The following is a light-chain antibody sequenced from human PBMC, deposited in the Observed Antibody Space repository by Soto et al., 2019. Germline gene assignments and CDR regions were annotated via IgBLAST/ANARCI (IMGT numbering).Light chain of an antibody. CDR3: MQARQTPPT. V-gene: IGKV2-28*01. CDR1: QSLLHSDGYNY. Sequence: DIVMTQSPVSLPVTSGEPASISCKSHQSLLHSDGYNYLDWYLQKPGQSPQLLIYLGSNRASGVPDRFSGSGSGTDFTLKISRVEAEDVGVYYCMQARQTPPTFGQGTRVEIK. J-gene: IGKJ1*01. CDR2: LGS.